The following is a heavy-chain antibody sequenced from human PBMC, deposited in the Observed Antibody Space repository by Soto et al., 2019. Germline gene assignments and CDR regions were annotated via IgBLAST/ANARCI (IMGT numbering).Heavy chain of an antibody. V-gene: IGHV1-69*02. J-gene: IGHJ6*02. CDR1: GGHFSSYT. D-gene: IGHD1-20*01. CDR3: ATYILDG. CDR2: IIPVLGIE. Sequence: QVQLVQSGAAVKKPGSSVKVSCKASGGHFSSYTISWVRQATGQGLEWMGRIIPVLGIENYAQKFQVRVTNSADKSTSTAYMVRSSLRSEDTAVYYCATYILDGWGQGPTVTFSS.